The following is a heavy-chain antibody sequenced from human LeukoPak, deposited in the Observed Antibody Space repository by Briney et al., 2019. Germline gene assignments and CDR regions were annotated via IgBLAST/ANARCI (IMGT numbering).Heavy chain of an antibody. V-gene: IGHV1-18*01. Sequence: GASVKVSCKASGYTFIGYSISWVRQAPGHGLEWMGWITLYNGNTNYVQNFQGRVTMTTDTSTSTAYMELRSLRSDDTAVYYCARVWELPAASDYWGQGTLVTVSS. CDR2: ITLYNGNT. D-gene: IGHD2-2*01. J-gene: IGHJ4*02. CDR1: GYTFIGYS. CDR3: ARVWELPAASDY.